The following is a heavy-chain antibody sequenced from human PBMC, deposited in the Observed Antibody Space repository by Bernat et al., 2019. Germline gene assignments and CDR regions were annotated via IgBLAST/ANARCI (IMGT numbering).Heavy chain of an antibody. CDR3: ARDVSGDGGVKLDY. V-gene: IGHV1-3*04. Sequence: QVHLLQSGAEVASPGASLKISCKASGYLFTSCNIFWVRQAPGQRLEWMGWIDSGNGYTSYSQKLQGRLIFTRDTSANIVYLELSSLRSEDTATYYCARDVSGDGGVKLDYWGQGTLVTVSS. CDR2: IDSGNGYT. J-gene: IGHJ4*02. CDR1: GYLFTSCN. D-gene: IGHD3-10*01.